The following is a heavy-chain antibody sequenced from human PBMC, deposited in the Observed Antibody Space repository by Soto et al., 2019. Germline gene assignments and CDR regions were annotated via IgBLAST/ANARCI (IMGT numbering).Heavy chain of an antibody. CDR3: ARDGGSVYTSSHDY. CDR2: IYYTGNA. J-gene: IGHJ4*02. D-gene: IGHD2-2*02. V-gene: IGHV4-61*08. CDR1: DGTIGSCGYY. Sequence: SETLSVTCTVADGTIGSCGYYWSCIRQHPGKGLEWIGHIYYTGNAYYNPSLKSRVTLSVDSSRNRLSLRLSSVTAADTAVYYCARDGGSVYTSSHDYWAQGTLVPVSS.